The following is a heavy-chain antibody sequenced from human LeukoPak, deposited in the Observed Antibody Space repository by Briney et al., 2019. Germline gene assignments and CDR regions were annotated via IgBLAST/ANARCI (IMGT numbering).Heavy chain of an antibody. D-gene: IGHD6-19*01. J-gene: IGHJ4*02. CDR3: ARDPDSSGWTYFDY. CDR2: ISYDGSNK. V-gene: IGHV3-30-3*01. Sequence: SCKASGYTFTSYYMHWVRQAPGKGLEWVAVISYDGSNKYYADSVKGRFTISRDNSKNTLYLQMNSLRAEDTAVYYCARDPDSSGWTYFDYWGQGTLVTVSS. CDR1: GYTFTSYY.